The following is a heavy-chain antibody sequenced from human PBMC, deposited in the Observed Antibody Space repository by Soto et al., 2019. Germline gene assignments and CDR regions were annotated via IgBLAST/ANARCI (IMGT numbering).Heavy chain of an antibody. J-gene: IGHJ1*01. V-gene: IGHV3-30-3*01. CDR1: GFTSSRHA. D-gene: IGHD6-19*01. CDR2: ISYDGSNK. Sequence: GGSLRLSCAASGFTSSRHAMHWVRQATGKGLEWVAVISYDGSNKYYADSVKGRFTISRDNSKNTLYLKMNSLRAADTAVYYCVRDQVAVAGTNIPLIPEYFQHWGQGTLVTVA. CDR3: VRDQVAVAGTNIPLIPEYFQH.